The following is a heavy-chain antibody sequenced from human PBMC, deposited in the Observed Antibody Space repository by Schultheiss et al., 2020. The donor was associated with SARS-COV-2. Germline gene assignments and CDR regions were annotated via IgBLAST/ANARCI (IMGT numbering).Heavy chain of an antibody. CDR2: IYYSGST. Sequence: SETLSLTCTVSGGSISSSSYYWGWIRQPPGKGLEWIGSIYYSGSTYYNPSLKSRVTISVDTSKNQFSLKLSSVTAADTAVYYCARGWGYYGSGSYYHYWGQGTLVTVSS. CDR1: GGSISSSSYY. J-gene: IGHJ4*02. CDR3: ARGWGYYGSGSYYHY. V-gene: IGHV4-39*01. D-gene: IGHD3-10*01.